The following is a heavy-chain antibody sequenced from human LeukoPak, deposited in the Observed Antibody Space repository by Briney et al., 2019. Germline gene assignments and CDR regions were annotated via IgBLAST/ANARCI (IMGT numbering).Heavy chain of an antibody. J-gene: IGHJ5*01. D-gene: IGHD5-24*01. CDR2: IRSKAYGGTT. CDR3: SRGRRSPDS. Sequence: GGSLRLSCTTSGFTFGDYAMSWFRQAPGKGLEWVGFIRSKAYGGTTEHAASLKGRITISRDDSKTIAYLQMSSLKTEDTAVYYCSRGRRSPDSWGQGTLVTVSS. V-gene: IGHV3-49*03. CDR1: GFTFGDYA.